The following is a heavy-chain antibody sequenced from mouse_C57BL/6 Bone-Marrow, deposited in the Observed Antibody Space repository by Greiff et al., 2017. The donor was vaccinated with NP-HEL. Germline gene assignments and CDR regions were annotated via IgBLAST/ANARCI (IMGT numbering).Heavy chain of an antibody. V-gene: IGHV1-82*01. Sequence: QVQLQQSGPELVKPGASVKMSCKASGYAFTSSWMNWVKQRPGKGLEWIGRIYPGDGGTNYNGKFKGKATLTADKSSSTAYMQLSSLTSEDSAVYYCARISKVGACDFDVWGTGTTVTVSS. J-gene: IGHJ1*03. CDR2: IYPGDGGT. D-gene: IGHD1-1*01. CDR1: GYAFTSSW. CDR3: ARISKVGACDFDV.